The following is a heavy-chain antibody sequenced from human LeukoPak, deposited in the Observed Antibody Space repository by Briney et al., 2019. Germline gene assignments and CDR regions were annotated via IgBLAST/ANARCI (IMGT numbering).Heavy chain of an antibody. V-gene: IGHV4-39*07. Sequence: SETLSLTCTVSGGSISSSSYYWGWIRQPPGKGLEWIGSIYYSGSPYYNPSLKSRVTISLDTSKKQFSLKLSSVTAADTAVYYCARGMSERPIGYFDLWGRGTLVTVSS. D-gene: IGHD1-1*01. CDR2: IYYSGSP. J-gene: IGHJ2*01. CDR3: ARGMSERPIGYFDL. CDR1: GGSISSSSYY.